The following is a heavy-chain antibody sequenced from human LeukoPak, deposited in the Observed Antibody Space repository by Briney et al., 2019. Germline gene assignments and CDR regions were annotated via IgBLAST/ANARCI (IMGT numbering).Heavy chain of an antibody. Sequence: SETLSLTCTVSGGSISSSSYYWGWIRQPPGKGLEWIGSIYYSGSTYYNPSLKSRVTISVDTPKNQFSLKLSSVTAADTAVYYCARLWCIVGATSYYFDYWGQGTLVTVSS. D-gene: IGHD1-26*01. CDR3: ARLWCIVGATSYYFDY. CDR1: GGSISSSSYY. J-gene: IGHJ4*02. V-gene: IGHV4-39*01. CDR2: IYYSGST.